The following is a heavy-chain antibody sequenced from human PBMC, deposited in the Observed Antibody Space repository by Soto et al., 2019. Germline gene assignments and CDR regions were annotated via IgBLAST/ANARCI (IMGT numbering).Heavy chain of an antibody. CDR3: ARDKDRQQLGGNYYYGMDV. Sequence: QVQLVQSGAEVKKPGSSVTVSCKASGGTFGNSAISWVRQAPGQGLEWMGGIIPIFLTPDYAQKFQGRVTITADESTTTAYMELTSLRSEDTAVYFCARDKDRQQLGGNYYYGMDVWGQGTTVTVSS. V-gene: IGHV1-69*12. J-gene: IGHJ6*02. D-gene: IGHD3-3*02. CDR1: GGTFGNSA. CDR2: IIPIFLTP.